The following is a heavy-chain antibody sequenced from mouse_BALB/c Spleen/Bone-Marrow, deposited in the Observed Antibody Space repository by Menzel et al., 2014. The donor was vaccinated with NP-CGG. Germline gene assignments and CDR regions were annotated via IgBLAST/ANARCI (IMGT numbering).Heavy chain of an antibody. D-gene: IGHD2-10*02. CDR2: IYPGDGDT. CDR3: ARQYGNYFDY. J-gene: IGHJ2*01. Sequence: LVESGAELVRPGSSVKISCKASGYAFSSYWMNWVKQRPGQGLEWIGQIYPGDGDTNYYGKFKGKATLTADKSSSTAYMQLSSLTSEDSAVYFCARQYGNYFDYWGQGTTLTVSS. CDR1: GYAFSSYW. V-gene: IGHV1-80*01.